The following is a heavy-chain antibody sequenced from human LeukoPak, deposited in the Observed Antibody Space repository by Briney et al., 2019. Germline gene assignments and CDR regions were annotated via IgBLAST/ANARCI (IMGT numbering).Heavy chain of an antibody. J-gene: IGHJ5*02. CDR2: INQDGSEK. D-gene: IGHD3-10*01. CDR1: GFTFSSYA. CDR3: ARDSYYGSGSYYH. V-gene: IGHV3-7*01. Sequence: GGSLRLSCAASGFTFSSYAMSWVRQAPGKGLEWVANINQDGSEKYYVDSVKGRFTISRDNAKNSLYLQMNSLRAEDTAVYYCARDSYYGSGSYYHWGQGTLVTVSS.